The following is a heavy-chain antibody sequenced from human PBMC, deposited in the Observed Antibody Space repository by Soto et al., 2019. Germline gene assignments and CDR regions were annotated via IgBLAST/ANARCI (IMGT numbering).Heavy chain of an antibody. Sequence: SETLSLTCAVYGGSFSGYYWSWIRQPPGKGLEWIGEINHSGSTNYNPSLKSRVTISVDTSKNQFSLKLSSVTAADTAVYYCARCTVPPGHYYYYYMDVWGKGTTVTVSS. V-gene: IGHV4-34*01. CDR3: ARCTVPPGHYYYYYMDV. J-gene: IGHJ6*03. CDR1: GGSFSGYY. D-gene: IGHD2-2*01. CDR2: INHSGST.